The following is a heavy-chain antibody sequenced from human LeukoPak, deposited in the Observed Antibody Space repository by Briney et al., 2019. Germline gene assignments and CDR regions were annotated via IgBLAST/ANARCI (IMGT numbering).Heavy chain of an antibody. D-gene: IGHD3-3*01. J-gene: IGHJ6*03. CDR1: GGSFSGYY. Sequence: PSETLSLTCAVYGGSFSGYYWSWIRQPPGKGLEWIGEINHSGSTNYNPSLKSRVTISVDTSKNQFSLKLSSVTAADTAVYYCARGAPHITIFGVVISPPYYYYYMDVWGKGTTVTVSS. CDR2: INHSGST. CDR3: ARGAPHITIFGVVISPPYYYYYMDV. V-gene: IGHV4-34*01.